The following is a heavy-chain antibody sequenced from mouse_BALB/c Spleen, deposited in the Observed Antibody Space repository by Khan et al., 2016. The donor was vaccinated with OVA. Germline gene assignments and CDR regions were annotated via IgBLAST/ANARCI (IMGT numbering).Heavy chain of an antibody. V-gene: IGHV1-9*01. J-gene: IGHJ4*01. CDR3: ARSYFDYDYFPMDF. D-gene: IGHD2-4*01. CDR2: ILPGRVST. CDR1: GYTFSDYW. Sequence: QVQLQQSGAELMKPGASVKISCKATGYTFSDYWIEWVTQRPGHGLEWIGEILPGRVSTNYNQKFKDKATFTADTSSNTAYMQLSSLSSEDSAVSCSARSYFDYDYFPMDFWGQGTSVTVSS.